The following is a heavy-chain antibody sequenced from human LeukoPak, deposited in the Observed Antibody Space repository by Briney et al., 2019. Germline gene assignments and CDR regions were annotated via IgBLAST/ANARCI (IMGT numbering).Heavy chain of an antibody. J-gene: IGHJ4*02. CDR2: ISYDGSNK. CDR3: ASPTAGYNYYAFDY. Sequence: GRSLRLSCAASGFTFSSYAMHWVRQAPGKGLEWVAVISYDGSNKYYADSVKGRFTISRDNSKNTLYLQMNSLRAEDTAVYYCASPTAGYNYYAFDYWGQGTLVTVSS. V-gene: IGHV3-30*04. D-gene: IGHD5-24*01. CDR1: GFTFSSYA.